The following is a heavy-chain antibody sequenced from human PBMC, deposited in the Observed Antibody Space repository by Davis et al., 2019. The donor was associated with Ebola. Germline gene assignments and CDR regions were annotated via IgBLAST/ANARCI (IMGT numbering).Heavy chain of an antibody. D-gene: IGHD1-1*01. CDR2: FDPQNNDV. V-gene: IGHV1-24*01. Sequence: ASVKVSCKVSGYILTELSIHWVRQSPGQGLEWMGNFDPQNNDVIYAHKFEDRVTMTEDTSTHTAYMELSSLRSDDSAVYYCARAQFPTTSDHWGQGTLVTVSS. CDR3: ARAQFPTTSDH. CDR1: GYILTELS. J-gene: IGHJ4*02.